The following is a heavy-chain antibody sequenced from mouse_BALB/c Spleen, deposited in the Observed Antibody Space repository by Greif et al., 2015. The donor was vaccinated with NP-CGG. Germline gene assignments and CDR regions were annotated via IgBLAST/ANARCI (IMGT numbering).Heavy chain of an antibody. CDR1: GYAFTNYL. V-gene: IGHV1-54*01. D-gene: IGHD2-1*01. J-gene: IGHJ4*01. CDR2: INPGSGGT. Sequence: VQLQQSGAELVRPGTSMKVSCKASGYAFTNYLIEWVKQRPGQGLEWIGVINPGSGGTNYNEKFKGKATLTADKSSSTAYMQLTSLTSDDSAVYFCARSGGYYGSAYAMDYWGQGTSVTVSS. CDR3: ARSGGYYGSAYAMDY.